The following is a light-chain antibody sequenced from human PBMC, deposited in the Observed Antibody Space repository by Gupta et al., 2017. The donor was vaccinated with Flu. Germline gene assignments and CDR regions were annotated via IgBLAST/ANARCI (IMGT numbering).Light chain of an antibody. J-gene: IGKJ1*01. V-gene: IGKV4-1*01. CDR3: QQYYTTPWT. CDR2: WAS. Sequence: DIVMTQSPESLAVSVGGGATINCKSSQSVFDSSNNRNYLAWFQQKPGQSPKLLIYWASTRESGVPDRFSGSGSGTDFALTISSLQAEDMAVYYCQQYYTTPWTFGQGTNVEIK. CDR1: QSVFDSSNNRNY.